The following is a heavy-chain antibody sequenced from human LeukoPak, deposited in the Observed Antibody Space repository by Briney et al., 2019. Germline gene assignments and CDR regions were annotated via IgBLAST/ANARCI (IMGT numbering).Heavy chain of an antibody. CDR2: ISSSSSYI. CDR3: ARGSGIAAAGRTLW. Sequence: GGSLRLSCAASGFTFISYSMNWVRQAPGKGLEWVSSISSSSSYIYYADSVKGRFTISRDNSKNTLYLQMNSLRAEDTAVYYCARGSGIAAAGRTLWWGQGTLVTVSS. J-gene: IGHJ4*02. CDR1: GFTFISYS. V-gene: IGHV3-21*01. D-gene: IGHD6-13*01.